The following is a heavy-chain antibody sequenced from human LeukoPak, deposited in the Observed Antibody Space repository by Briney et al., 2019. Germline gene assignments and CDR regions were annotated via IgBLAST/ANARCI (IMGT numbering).Heavy chain of an antibody. V-gene: IGHV3-7*03. CDR1: GFTFSNYW. CDR3: ARDNNWSSDY. J-gene: IGHJ4*02. CDR2: IKQDGSEK. Sequence: GGSLRLSCAASGFTFSNYWMSWVRQAPGKGLEWVANIKQDGSEKYYVGSVKGRFTISRGNAKNSLYLQMNSLRAEDTAVYYCARDNNWSSDYWGQGTLVTVSS. D-gene: IGHD1-20*01.